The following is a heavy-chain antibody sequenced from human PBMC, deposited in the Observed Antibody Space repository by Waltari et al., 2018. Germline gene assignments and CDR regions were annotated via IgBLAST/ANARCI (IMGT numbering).Heavy chain of an antibody. CDR3: ARDRGVVPAAMDY. V-gene: IGHV6-1*01. J-gene: IGHJ4*02. Sequence: QVQLQQSGPGLVKPSQTLSLTCAISGDSVSSNSAAWHCIRQSPSRGLEWLGRTYYSSKGYNDYAVSVKSRITSNPDTSKNQCSLQLNSVTPEDTAVYYCARDRGVVPAAMDYWGQGTLVTVSS. CDR2: TYYSSKGYN. CDR1: GDSVSSNSAA. D-gene: IGHD2-2*01.